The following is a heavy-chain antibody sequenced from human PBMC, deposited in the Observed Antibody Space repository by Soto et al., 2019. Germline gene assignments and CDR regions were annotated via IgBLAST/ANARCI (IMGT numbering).Heavy chain of an antibody. CDR3: ARAYGLTEAFDY. CDR2: IYYSGST. D-gene: IGHD3-10*01. J-gene: IGHJ4*02. CDR1: GGSISSSSYY. Sequence: SETLSLTCTVSGGSISSSSYYWGWIRQPPGKGLEWIGSIYYSGSTYYNPSLKSRVTISVDTSKNQFSLKLSSVTAADTAVYYCARAYGLTEAFDYWGQGTLVTVSS. V-gene: IGHV4-39*01.